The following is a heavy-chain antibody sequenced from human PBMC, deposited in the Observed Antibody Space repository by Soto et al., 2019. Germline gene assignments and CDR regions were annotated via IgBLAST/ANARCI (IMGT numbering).Heavy chain of an antibody. CDR3: AMAGNYRYFDA. CDR2: ISSRGSA. Sequence: QVQLQESGPGLVTPSETLSLTCTVSGGTVSSGGYYWSWIRQPPGKGLEWIGYISSRGSANYNPSRKSRITISVDTSKNQFSLKLTSVTAADTAVYYCAMAGNYRYFDAWGQGTLVTVSS. CDR1: GGTVSSGGYY. J-gene: IGHJ4*02. D-gene: IGHD1-7*01. V-gene: IGHV4-61*08.